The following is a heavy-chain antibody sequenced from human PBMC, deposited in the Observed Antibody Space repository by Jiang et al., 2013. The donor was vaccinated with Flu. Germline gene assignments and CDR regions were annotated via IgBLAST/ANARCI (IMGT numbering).Heavy chain of an antibody. CDR2: IYTSGST. V-gene: IGHV4-4*07. D-gene: IGHD3-3*01. CDR1: GGSISSYY. CDR3: ARDRPYYDFWSEKVRDLGGGNNWFDP. J-gene: IGHJ5*02. Sequence: LLKPSETLSLTCTVSGGSISSYYWSWIRQPAGKGLEWIGRIYTSGSTNYNPSLKSRVTMSVDTPKNQFSLKLSSVTAADTAVYYCARDRPYYDFWSEKVRDLGGGNNWFDPWGQGTLVTVSS.